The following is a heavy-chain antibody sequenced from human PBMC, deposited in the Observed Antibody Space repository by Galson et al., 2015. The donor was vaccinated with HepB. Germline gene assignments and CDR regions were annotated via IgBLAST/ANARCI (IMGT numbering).Heavy chain of an antibody. CDR3: AKAGYGDYVHDAFDI. D-gene: IGHD4-17*01. CDR1: GFTFSSYG. CDR2: IRYDGSNK. V-gene: IGHV3-30*02. Sequence: SLRLSCAASGFTFSSYGMHWVRQAPGKGLEWVAFIRYDGSNKYYADSVKGRFTISRDNSKNTLYLQMNSLRAEDTAVYYCAKAGYGDYVHDAFDIWGQGTMVTVSS. J-gene: IGHJ3*02.